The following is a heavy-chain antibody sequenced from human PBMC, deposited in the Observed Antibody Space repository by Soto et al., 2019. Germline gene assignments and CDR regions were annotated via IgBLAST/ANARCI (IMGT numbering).Heavy chain of an antibody. CDR1: GFTFSSYD. V-gene: IGHV3-13*01. J-gene: IGHJ3*02. CDR2: IGTAGDT. CDR3: ARGPTEYCSGGSCYRDGAFDI. Sequence: EVQLVESGGGLVQPGGSLRLSCAASGFTFSSYDMHWVRQATGKGLEWVSAIGTAGDTYYPGSVKGRFTISRENAKKSWYLQMTGLRAGDTAVYYCARGPTEYCSGGSCYRDGAFDIWGQGTMVTVSS. D-gene: IGHD2-15*01.